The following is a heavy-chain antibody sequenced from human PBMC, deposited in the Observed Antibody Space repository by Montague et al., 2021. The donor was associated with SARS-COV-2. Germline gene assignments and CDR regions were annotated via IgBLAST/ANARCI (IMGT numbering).Heavy chain of an antibody. CDR1: GFTFSHYA. D-gene: IGHD6-6*01. V-gene: IGHV3-33*01. CDR3: ARELVRYYYGMDV. CDR2: IWYDGSNK. J-gene: IGHJ6*02. Sequence: SLRLSCAASGFTFSHYAIHWVRQAPGKGLEWVAVIWYDGSNKYYADSVKGRFTISRDNSKNTLYLQMNSLRAEDTAVYYCARELVRYYYGMDVWGQGTTVTVSS.